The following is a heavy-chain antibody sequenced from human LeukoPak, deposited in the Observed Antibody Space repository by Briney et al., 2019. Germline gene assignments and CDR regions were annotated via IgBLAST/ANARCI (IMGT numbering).Heavy chain of an antibody. CDR2: IRYDGSEK. CDR3: ARAQYCSGGSCYYYYGMDV. Sequence: GGSLRLSCAASGFTFSSYAMHWVRQAPGKGLEWVTFIRYDGSEKYYADSVKGRFTISRDNSKNTLYLQMNSLRAEDTAVYYCARAQYCSGGSCYYYYGMDVWGQGTTVTVSS. D-gene: IGHD2-15*01. CDR1: GFTFSSYA. V-gene: IGHV3-30*02. J-gene: IGHJ6*02.